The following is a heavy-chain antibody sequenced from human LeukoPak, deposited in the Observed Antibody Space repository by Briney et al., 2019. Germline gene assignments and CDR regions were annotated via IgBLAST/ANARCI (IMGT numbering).Heavy chain of an antibody. CDR3: ARGRSRGHSGYVIFDY. CDR2: INHSGST. J-gene: IGHJ4*02. V-gene: IGHV4-34*01. D-gene: IGHD5-12*01. Sequence: SETLSLTCAVYGGSFSGYYWSWIRQPPGKGLEWIGEINHSGSTNYNPSLKSRVTISVDTSKNQFSLKLSSVTAADTAVYYCARGRSRGHSGYVIFDYWGQGTLVTVSS. CDR1: GGSFSGYY.